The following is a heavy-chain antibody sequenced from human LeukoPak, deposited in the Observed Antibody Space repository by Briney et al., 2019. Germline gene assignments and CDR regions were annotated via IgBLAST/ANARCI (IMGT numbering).Heavy chain of an antibody. Sequence: SETLSLTCTVSGGSISSHYWSWIRQPPGKGLEWIGYIYYSGSTNYNPSLKSRVTISVDTSKNQFSLKLSSVTAADTAVYYCARVGGCSYGSFDYWGQGTLVTVSS. D-gene: IGHD5-18*01. CDR2: IYYSGST. CDR1: GGSISSHY. J-gene: IGHJ4*02. V-gene: IGHV4-59*11. CDR3: ARVGGCSYGSFDY.